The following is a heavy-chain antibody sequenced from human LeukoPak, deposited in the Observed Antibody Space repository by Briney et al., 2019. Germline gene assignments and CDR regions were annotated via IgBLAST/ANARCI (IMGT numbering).Heavy chain of an antibody. D-gene: IGHD3-22*01. CDR2: ISYDGSNK. CDR1: GFTFSSYG. CDR3: AKDLGQWVVTSWFDP. J-gene: IGHJ5*02. Sequence: GGSLRLSCAASGFTFSSYGMHWVRQAPGKELEWVAVISYDGSNKYYADSVKGRFTISRDNSKNTLYLHVNSLRAEDTAVYYCAKDLGQWVVTSWFDPWGQGTLVTVSS. V-gene: IGHV3-30*18.